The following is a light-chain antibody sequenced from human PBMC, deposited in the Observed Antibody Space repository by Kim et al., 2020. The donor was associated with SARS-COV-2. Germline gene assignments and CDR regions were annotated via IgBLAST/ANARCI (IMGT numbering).Light chain of an antibody. V-gene: IGKV3-20*01. Sequence: EIVLTQSPGTLSLSPGERATLSRRASQSVTSSYLAWYQQKPGQAPRLLVYGTSSRATGIPDRFSGSGSGTDLTLTISRLEPEDFAVYYCQHYGSSLFTFGPGTKVDIK. J-gene: IGKJ3*01. CDR2: GTS. CDR1: QSVTSSY. CDR3: QHYGSSLFT.